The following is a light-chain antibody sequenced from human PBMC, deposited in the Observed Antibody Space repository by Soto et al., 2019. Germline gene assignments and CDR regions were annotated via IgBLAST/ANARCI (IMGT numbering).Light chain of an antibody. V-gene: IGKV3-15*01. CDR2: GAS. J-gene: IGKJ5*01. CDR1: QSVSSN. CDR3: QQYNNWPIT. Sequence: EIVMTQSPATLSVSPGERATLSCRASQSVSSNLAWYQQKPGQAPRLLIHGASTRANGIPARFSGSGSGTEFTLTISSLQSEDFAFYYCQQYNNWPITFGQGTHWRL.